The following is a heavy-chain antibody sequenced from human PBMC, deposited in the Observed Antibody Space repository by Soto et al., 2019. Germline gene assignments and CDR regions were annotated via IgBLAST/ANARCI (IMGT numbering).Heavy chain of an antibody. D-gene: IGHD3-3*02. Sequence: GGSLRLSCVASQFSFSSYVMYWVRQAPGQGLEWVSALNPSGTITYYADSVKGRFTISRDNSKNTVYLEMNSLRGEDTAVYFCARLAVGLSYSGIDFWGQGARVTVSS. CDR1: QFSFSSYV. CDR3: ARLAVGLSYSGIDF. CDR2: LNPSGTIT. V-gene: IGHV3-23*01. J-gene: IGHJ6*02.